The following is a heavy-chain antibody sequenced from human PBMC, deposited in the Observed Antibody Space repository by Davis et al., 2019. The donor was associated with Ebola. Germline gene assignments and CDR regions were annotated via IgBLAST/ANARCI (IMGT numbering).Heavy chain of an antibody. CDR2: INHSGST. CDR1: GGSFRGYY. CDR3: ARVLQMDYYYYGMDV. J-gene: IGHJ6*02. D-gene: IGHD5-24*01. V-gene: IGHV4-34*01. Sequence: MPSETLSLTCAVYGGSFRGYYCSCIRQPSWQGLEWIGEINHSGSTNYNPSLKSRVTISVDTSKNQFSLKLSTVTAADTAVYYCARVLQMDYYYYGMDVWGQGTTVTVSS.